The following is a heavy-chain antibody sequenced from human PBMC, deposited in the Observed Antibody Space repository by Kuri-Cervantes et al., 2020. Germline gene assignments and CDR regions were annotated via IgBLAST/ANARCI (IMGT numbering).Heavy chain of an antibody. D-gene: IGHD3-22*01. CDR1: GYTFNSYG. J-gene: IGHJ4*02. CDR2: ISAYNGNT. V-gene: IGHV1-18*01. Sequence: ASVKVSCKASGYTFNSYGISWVRQAPGQGLEWMGWISAYNGNTNYAQKLQGRVTMTTDTSTSTAYMELRSLRSDDTAVYYCARYYDSSGYYPFDYWGQGTLVTVSS. CDR3: ARYYDSSGYYPFDY.